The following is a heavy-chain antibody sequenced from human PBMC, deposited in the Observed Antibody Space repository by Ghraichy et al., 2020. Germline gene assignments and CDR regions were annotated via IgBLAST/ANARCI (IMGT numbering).Heavy chain of an antibody. J-gene: IGHJ4*02. D-gene: IGHD3-16*01. Sequence: SETLSLTCAVYGGSFSGYYWSWIRQPPGKGLEWIGEINHSGSTNYNPSLKSRVTISVDTSKNQFSLKLSSVTAADTAVYYCARLGYLSLGYWGQGTLVTVSS. V-gene: IGHV4-34*01. CDR1: GGSFSGYY. CDR2: INHSGST. CDR3: ARLGYLSLGY.